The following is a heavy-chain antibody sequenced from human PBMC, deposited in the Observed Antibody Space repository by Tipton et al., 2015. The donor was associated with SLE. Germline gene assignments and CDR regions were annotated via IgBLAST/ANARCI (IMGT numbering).Heavy chain of an antibody. CDR3: ARAGSITIFGVVANAPRYYYMDV. V-gene: IGHV3-30*04. J-gene: IGHJ6*03. CDR1: GFTFTNYA. D-gene: IGHD3-3*01. CDR2: ISYDESNK. Sequence: RSLRLSCAASGFTFTNYAMHWVRQAPGKGLEWVAVISYDESNKYYADSVKGRFTISRDNARNTLSLQMSSLRAEDTAVYYCARAGSITIFGVVANAPRYYYMDVWGKGTTVTVSS.